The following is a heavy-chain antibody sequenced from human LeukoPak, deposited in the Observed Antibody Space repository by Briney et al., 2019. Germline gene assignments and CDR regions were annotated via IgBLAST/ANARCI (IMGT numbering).Heavy chain of an antibody. Sequence: GASVKVSCKASGGTFSSYAISWVRQAPGQGLEWMGWISAYNGNTNYAQKLQGRVTMTTDTSTSTAYMELRSLRSDDTAVYYCARDRIKYSSSWYGADFQHWGQGTLVTVSS. CDR3: ARDRIKYSSSWYGADFQH. D-gene: IGHD6-13*01. CDR2: ISAYNGNT. V-gene: IGHV1-18*01. J-gene: IGHJ1*01. CDR1: GGTFSSYA.